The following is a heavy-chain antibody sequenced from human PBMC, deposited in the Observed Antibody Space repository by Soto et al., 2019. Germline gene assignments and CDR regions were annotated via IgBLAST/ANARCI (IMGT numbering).Heavy chain of an antibody. J-gene: IGHJ6*02. CDR2: NYYSGIT. Sequence: QVQLQESGPGLVKPSQTLSLTCTVSGGSISSGGYYWTWIRQHPGKGLEWIGYNYYSGITYYNPSLESRVTISLDKSKNQSSLKLSSVTAADTAVYYCASGSSIAGLYYGMDVWGQGTTVTVSS. CDR1: GGSISSGGYY. D-gene: IGHD6-6*01. V-gene: IGHV4-31*03. CDR3: ASGSSIAGLYYGMDV.